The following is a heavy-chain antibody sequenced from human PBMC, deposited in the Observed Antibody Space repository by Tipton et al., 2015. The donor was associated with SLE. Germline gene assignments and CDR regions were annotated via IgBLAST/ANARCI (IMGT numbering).Heavy chain of an antibody. Sequence: SLRLSCAAPGFTVSSNFMNWVRQAPGKGLEWVSYISSSGRTTYDADSVKGRFTISRDNAKDSLSLEMNSLRAEDTAVYYCARESDDAFDVWGQGTMVTVSS. CDR2: ISSSGRTT. CDR1: GFTVSSNF. V-gene: IGHV3-48*03. CDR3: ARESDDAFDV. J-gene: IGHJ3*01.